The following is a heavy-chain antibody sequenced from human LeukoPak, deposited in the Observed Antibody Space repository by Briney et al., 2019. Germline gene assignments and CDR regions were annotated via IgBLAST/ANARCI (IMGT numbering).Heavy chain of an antibody. V-gene: IGHV5-51*01. CDR2: IYPGDSDT. Sequence: GESLKISCKGSGYSFTSYWIGWVRQMPGKGLEWMGIIYPGDSDTRYSPSFQGQVTISADKSISTAYLQWSSLKASDTAMYHCARSYDSSGYPTYAFDIWGQGTMVTVSS. J-gene: IGHJ3*02. D-gene: IGHD3-22*01. CDR1: GYSFTSYW. CDR3: ARSYDSSGYPTYAFDI.